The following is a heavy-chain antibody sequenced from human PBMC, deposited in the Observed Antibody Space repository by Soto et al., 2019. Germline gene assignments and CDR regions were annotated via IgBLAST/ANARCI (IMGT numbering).Heavy chain of an antibody. J-gene: IGHJ4*01. CDR3: SRGLNVYDNSGYYYY. D-gene: IGHD3-22*01. CDR1: GFIVSGYY. CDR2: LYSGGST. Sequence: VQLVETGGGLIQPGGSLRLSCAASGFIVSGYYMSWVRQAPGKGLEWVSILYSGGSTHYADSVKGRFTISRDNSKNTLYLQMNSTRAQDTDVYLCSRGLNVYDNSGYYYYWGHGTLVTVSS. V-gene: IGHV3-53*02.